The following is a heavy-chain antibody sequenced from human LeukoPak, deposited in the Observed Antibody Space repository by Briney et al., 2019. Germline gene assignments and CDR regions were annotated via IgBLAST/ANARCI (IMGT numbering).Heavy chain of an antibody. CDR2: ISGSGGST. Sequence: PGGSLRLSCAASGFTFSSYAMTWVRQAPGKGLEWVSAISGSGGSTNYADSVKGRFTISRDNSKNTLYLQMNSLRAEDTAVYYCAKAYTSGWYGGFGYWGQGTLVTVSS. CDR3: AKAYTSGWYGGFGY. CDR1: GFTFSSYA. D-gene: IGHD6-19*01. J-gene: IGHJ4*02. V-gene: IGHV3-23*01.